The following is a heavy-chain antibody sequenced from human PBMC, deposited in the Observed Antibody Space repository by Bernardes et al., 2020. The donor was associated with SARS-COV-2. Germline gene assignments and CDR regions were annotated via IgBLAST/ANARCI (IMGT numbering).Heavy chain of an antibody. CDR3: ARSIVATTYYDY. CDR2: IYYTGYT. J-gene: IGHJ4*02. Sequence: SETLSLTCTVSGASISTHYWTWIRQPPGKGLEWIGYIYYTGYTNYNPSLKSRVTISVDTSKNQFSLKLSYVSAADTAVYYCARSIVATTYYDYWGQGTLVTVSS. CDR1: GASISTHY. D-gene: IGHD5-12*01. V-gene: IGHV4-59*11.